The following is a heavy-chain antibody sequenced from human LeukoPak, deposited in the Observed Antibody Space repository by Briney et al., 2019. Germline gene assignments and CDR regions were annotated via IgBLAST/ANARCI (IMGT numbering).Heavy chain of an antibody. V-gene: IGHV4-34*01. Sequence: SETLSLTCAVYGGSFSGYYWSWIRQPPGKGLEWIGEINHSGSTNYNPSLKSRVTISVDTSKNQFSLKLSSVTAADTAVYYCASSGPNYYDSSGYYYVGYWGQGTLVTVSS. CDR2: INHSGST. J-gene: IGHJ4*02. D-gene: IGHD3-22*01. CDR1: GGSFSGYY. CDR3: ASSGPNYYDSSGYYYVGY.